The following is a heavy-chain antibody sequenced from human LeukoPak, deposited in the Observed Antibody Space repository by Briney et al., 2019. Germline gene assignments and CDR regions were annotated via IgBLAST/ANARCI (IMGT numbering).Heavy chain of an antibody. CDR2: IKSKTDGGTT. J-gene: IGHJ5*02. CDR3: TTDPYSVGVVVVAAHTNWFDP. V-gene: IGHV3-15*01. Sequence: GGSLRLSCAASGFTFSNAWMSWVRQAPGKGLEWVGRIKSKTDGGTTDYAAPVKGRFTISRDDSKNTLYLQMNSLKTEDTAVYYCTTDPYSVGVVVVAAHTNWFDPWGQGTLVTVSS. CDR1: GFTFSNAW. D-gene: IGHD2-15*01.